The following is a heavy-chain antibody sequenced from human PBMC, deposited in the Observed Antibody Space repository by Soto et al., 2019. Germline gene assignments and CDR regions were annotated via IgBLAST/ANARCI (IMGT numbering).Heavy chain of an antibody. CDR2: TYYRSKWYN. V-gene: IGHV6-1*01. CDR1: GDSVSSKSAA. D-gene: IGHD3-16*01. CDR3: ARGWTNPVTDYHRSNPYVYFDY. J-gene: IGHJ4*02. Sequence: SEALSLTCAISGDSVSSKSAAWNWIRRSPSRGLEWLGRTYYRSKWYNDYAVSVKSRITINPDTSKNQFSLQLNSVTPEDTAVYYCARGWTNPVTDYHRSNPYVYFDYWSKG.